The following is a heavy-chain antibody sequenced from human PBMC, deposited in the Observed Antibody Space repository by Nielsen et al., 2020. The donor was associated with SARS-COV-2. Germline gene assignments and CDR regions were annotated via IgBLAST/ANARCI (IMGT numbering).Heavy chain of an antibody. D-gene: IGHD2-2*01. CDR2: ISSSKGYI. CDR3: ARDLGYVGPIDL. J-gene: IGHJ5*02. CDR1: GFTFSSYA. Sequence: GGSLRLSCAASGFTFSSYAMNWVRQAPGKGLEWVSVISSSKGYIYYADSVKGRFTISRDNAKDSLYLQMDSLRAEDTAIYYCARDLGYVGPIDLWGGGTLVSVSS. V-gene: IGHV3-21*01.